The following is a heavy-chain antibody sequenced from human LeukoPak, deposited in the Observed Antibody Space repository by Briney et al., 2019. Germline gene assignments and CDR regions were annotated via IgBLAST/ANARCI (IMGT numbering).Heavy chain of an antibody. V-gene: IGHV3-30-3*01. J-gene: IGHJ3*02. CDR1: GFTFSYYA. CDR3: AREGTARDAFDI. D-gene: IGHD2-21*02. Sequence: GGSLRLSCAASGFTFSYYAMHWVRQAPGKGLEWVAFISSDGSDKYYADSMEGRFTTSRDNSKNTLYLQMTSLRGEDTAMYYCAREGTARDAFDIWGQGTMVTVSS. CDR2: ISSDGSDK.